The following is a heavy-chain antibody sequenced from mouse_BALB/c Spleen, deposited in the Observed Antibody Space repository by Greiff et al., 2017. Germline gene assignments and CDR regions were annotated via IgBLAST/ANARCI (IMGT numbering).Heavy chain of an antibody. CDR1: GFSFSSFG. CDR2: ISSGSSTI. CDR3: ARNNRDDFDY. V-gene: IGHV5-17*02. D-gene: IGHD6-1*01. J-gene: IGHJ2*01. Sequence: EVQLVESGGGLVQPGGSLSLSCAASGFSFSSFGMHWVRQSPEKGLEWVAYISSGSSTIYYADTVKGRCTISRDTPKNTLFLQMTSLRSEDTAMYYCARNNRDDFDYWGQGTTLTVSA.